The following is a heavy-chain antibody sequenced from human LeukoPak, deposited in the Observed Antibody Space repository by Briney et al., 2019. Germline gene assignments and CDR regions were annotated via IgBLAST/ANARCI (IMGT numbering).Heavy chain of an antibody. CDR2: IHTSGST. V-gene: IGHV4-4*07. CDR3: ARGFAASGGFYYFDY. Sequence: SETLSLTCTVPGGSIGPYYWSWIRQPAGKGLEWIGRIHTSGSTDYNPSLKSRVTLSLDTSKSQLSLRLISVTAADTALYYCARGFAASGGFYYFDYWGQGILVTVFS. J-gene: IGHJ4*02. CDR1: GGSIGPYY. D-gene: IGHD3-3*01.